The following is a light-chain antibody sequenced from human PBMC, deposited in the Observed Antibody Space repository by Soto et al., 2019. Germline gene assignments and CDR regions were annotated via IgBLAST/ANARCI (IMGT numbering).Light chain of an antibody. CDR1: SSNIGSNY. CDR3: AAWDDSLSGVV. CDR2: RNS. J-gene: IGLJ2*01. V-gene: IGLV1-47*01. Sequence: QLVLTQPPSASGTPGQRVTISCSGSSSNIGSNYVYWYQQLPGTAPKLLIYRNSQRPSGVPDRFSGSKSGTSASLAISGLRSEDEADYYCAAWDDSLSGVVFGGGTKLTVL.